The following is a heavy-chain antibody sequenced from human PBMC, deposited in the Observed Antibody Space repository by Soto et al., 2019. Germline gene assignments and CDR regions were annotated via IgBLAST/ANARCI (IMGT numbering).Heavy chain of an antibody. V-gene: IGHV1-69*10. CDR2: IIPILGTA. CDR1: GGTFSSYA. D-gene: IGHD3-22*01. Sequence: SVKVSCKASGGTFSSYAISWVRQAPGQGLEWMGGIIPILGTANYAQKFQGRVTITADKSASTAYMELSSLRSEDTAVYYCASQGRIVVALGADAFDIWGQGTMVTVSS. J-gene: IGHJ3*02. CDR3: ASQGRIVVALGADAFDI.